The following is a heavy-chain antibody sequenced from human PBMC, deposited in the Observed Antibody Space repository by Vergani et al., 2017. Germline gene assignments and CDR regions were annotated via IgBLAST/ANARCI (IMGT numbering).Heavy chain of an antibody. V-gene: IGHV4-30-4*01. J-gene: IGHJ1*01. CDR1: GGSISSDNYY. CDR3: ARYSGGDSEYFQH. CDR2: IYYSGFT. D-gene: IGHD1-26*01. Sequence: QVQLQESGPGLVKPSQTLSLTCTVSGGSISSDNYYWSWIRQPPGKGLEWNGYIYYSGFTYYNPSLKSRVSISVDTSKNQFSLKLSSVTAADTAVYYCARYSGGDSEYFQHWGQGTLVTVSS.